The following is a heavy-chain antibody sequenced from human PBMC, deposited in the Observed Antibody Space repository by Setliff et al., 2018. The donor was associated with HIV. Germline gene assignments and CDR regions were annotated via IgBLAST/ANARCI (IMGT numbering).Heavy chain of an antibody. V-gene: IGHV3-48*04. D-gene: IGHD3-16*02. Sequence: GGSLRLSCAASGFTFSRSDMSWVRQAPGKGLEWVSYISTGSDATYYVDSVKGRFTISRDNAKNSLYLQMNSLRAEGTAVYYCMRDPGPSVTWGQGTMVTVSS. CDR2: ISTGSDAT. J-gene: IGHJ3*01. CDR1: GFTFSRSD. CDR3: MRDPGPSVT.